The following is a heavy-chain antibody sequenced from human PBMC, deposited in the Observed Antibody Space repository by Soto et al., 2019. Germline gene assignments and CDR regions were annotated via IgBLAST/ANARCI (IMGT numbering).Heavy chain of an antibody. CDR2: IYSGGST. J-gene: IGHJ4*02. CDR3: ARVGLNYDSSGYSTGQVDY. CDR1: GFTVSSNY. Sequence: GGSLRLSCAASGFTVSSNYMSRVRQAPGKGLEWVSVIYSGGSTYYADSVKGRFTISRDNSKNTLYLQMNSLRAEDTAVYYCARVGLNYDSSGYSTGQVDYWGQGTLVTVSS. D-gene: IGHD3-22*01. V-gene: IGHV3-53*01.